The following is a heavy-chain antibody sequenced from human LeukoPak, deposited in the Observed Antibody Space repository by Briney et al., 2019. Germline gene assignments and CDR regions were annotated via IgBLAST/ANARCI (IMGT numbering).Heavy chain of an antibody. CDR1: GFTFGDHA. D-gene: IGHD1-26*01. J-gene: IGHJ4*02. V-gene: IGHV3-49*04. Sequence: GGSLRLSCTASGFTFGDHAMSWVRQAPGKGLEWVGFIRSEAYGGTTEYAASVKGRFTISRDDSKSIAYLQMNSLKTEDTAVYYCTRQAIVGGSYNYFDYWGQGTLVTVSS. CDR3: TRQAIVGGSYNYFDY. CDR2: IRSEAYGGTT.